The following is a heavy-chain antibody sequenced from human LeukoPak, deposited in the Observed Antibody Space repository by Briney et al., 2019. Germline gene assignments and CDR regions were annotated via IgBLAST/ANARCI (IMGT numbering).Heavy chain of an antibody. CDR2: ISGSGGST. Sequence: GGSLRLSCAASGFIFSSYGMHWVRQAPGKGLEWVSAISGSGGSTYYADSVKGRFTISRDNSKNTLYLQMNSLRAEDTAVYYCAKDPSRGSGSYWGSYFDYWGQGTLVTVSS. CDR3: AKDPSRGSGSYWGSYFDY. D-gene: IGHD1-26*01. V-gene: IGHV3-23*01. CDR1: GFIFSSYG. J-gene: IGHJ4*02.